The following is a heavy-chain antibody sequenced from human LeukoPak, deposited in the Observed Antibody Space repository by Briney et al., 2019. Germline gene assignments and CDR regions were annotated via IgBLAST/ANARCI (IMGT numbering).Heavy chain of an antibody. J-gene: IGHJ6*03. V-gene: IGHV3-73*01. CDR3: ARGPILRHFDYYMDV. CDR1: GFTFSSYA. Sequence: GGSLRLSCAASGFTFSSYAMSWVRQASGKGLEWVGRIRSKANSYATAYAASVKGRFTISRDDSKNTAYLQMNSLKTEDTAVYYCARGPILRHFDYYMDVWGKGTTVIISS. D-gene: IGHD3-9*01. CDR2: IRSKANSYAT.